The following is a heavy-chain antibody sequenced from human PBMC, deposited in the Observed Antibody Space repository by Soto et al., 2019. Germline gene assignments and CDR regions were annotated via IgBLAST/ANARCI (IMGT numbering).Heavy chain of an antibody. CDR3: ARGDGLAVAGITFDS. Sequence: VQLVQSGAEVKIPGASVKVSCKASGYTFSDYYMHWVRQAPGQGLEWMGRIDPNSGGTNSAQKFQGWVSMTRDPSISTAYMELSRLKSDDTAVYYCARGDGLAVAGITFDSSGQGTLVTVSS. V-gene: IGHV1-2*04. D-gene: IGHD6-19*01. CDR1: GYTFSDYY. CDR2: IDPNSGGT. J-gene: IGHJ4*02.